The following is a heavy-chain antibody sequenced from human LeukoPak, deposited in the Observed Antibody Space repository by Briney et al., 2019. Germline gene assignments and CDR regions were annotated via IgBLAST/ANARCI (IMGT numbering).Heavy chain of an antibody. CDR2: ISSSGNTR. Sequence: GGSLRLSCAASGFTFSSYWMSWVRQAPGKGLEWVAYISSSGNTRYYADSVKGRFTISRDNAKNSLYLQMNSLRAEDTAVYYCAWGGMAAFDSWGQGTLVTVSS. J-gene: IGHJ4*02. CDR1: GFTFSSYW. CDR3: AWGGMAAFDS. V-gene: IGHV3-48*04. D-gene: IGHD3-16*01.